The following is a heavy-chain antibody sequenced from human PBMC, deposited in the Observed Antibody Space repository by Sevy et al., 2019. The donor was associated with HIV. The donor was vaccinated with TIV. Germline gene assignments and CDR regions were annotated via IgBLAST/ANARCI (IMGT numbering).Heavy chain of an antibody. Sequence: SETLSLTCSVSGGSISSYYWSWIRQPPGKGLEWIGSFYYSGKNIYSPSLKSRVTITVDTSKNQFSLKLRSVTAADTAVNYCASEGPSYYDRSGYYRFDYWGQGTLVTVSS. CDR2: FYYSGKN. J-gene: IGHJ4*02. D-gene: IGHD3-22*01. V-gene: IGHV4-59*01. CDR1: GGSISSYY. CDR3: ASEGPSYYDRSGYYRFDY.